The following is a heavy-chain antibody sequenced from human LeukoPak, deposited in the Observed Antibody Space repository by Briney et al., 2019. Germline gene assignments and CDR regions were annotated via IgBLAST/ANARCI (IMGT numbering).Heavy chain of an antibody. V-gene: IGHV4-59*01. CDR1: GGSIISYS. CDR3: ARFYGFGELSSYGMDV. CDR2: IYYIGST. Sequence: PSETLSLTCTVSGGSIISYSWSWIRQPPGKGLEWIGYIYYIGSTKYNPSLKSRVTISVDTSKNVLSLKLSSVTAADTAVYYCARFYGFGELSSYGMDVWGQGTTVTVSS. J-gene: IGHJ6*02. D-gene: IGHD3-10*01.